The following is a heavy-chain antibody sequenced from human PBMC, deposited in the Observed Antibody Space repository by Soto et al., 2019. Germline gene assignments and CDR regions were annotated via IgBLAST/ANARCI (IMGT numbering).Heavy chain of an antibody. CDR2: IYYSGST. CDR1: GGSISSYY. J-gene: IGHJ6*03. D-gene: IGHD2-2*01. Sequence: QVQLQESGPGLVKPSETLSLTCTFSGGSISSYYWSWIRQPPGKGLEWIGYIYYSGSTTYNPSLKSRVTISADTSKNQLSLNLSSATAADTALYYCARHRAFCSGKSCALGYYYYVDVWGIGTTVTVSS. V-gene: IGHV4-59*08. CDR3: ARHRAFCSGKSCALGYYYYVDV.